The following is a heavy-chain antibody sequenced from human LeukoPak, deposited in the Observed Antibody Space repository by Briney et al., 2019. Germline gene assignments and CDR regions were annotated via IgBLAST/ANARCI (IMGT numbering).Heavy chain of an antibody. CDR3: AKVDTAMVKGRAFDI. CDR2: ISGSGGST. J-gene: IGHJ3*02. D-gene: IGHD5-18*01. CDR1: GFTFSSYA. V-gene: IGHV3-23*01. Sequence: GGSLRLSCAASGFTFSSYAMSWVRQAPGKGLEWVSAISGSGGSTYYADSVKGRFTISRDNSKNTLYLQMNSLRAEDTAVYYSAKVDTAMVKGRAFDIWGQGTMVTVSS.